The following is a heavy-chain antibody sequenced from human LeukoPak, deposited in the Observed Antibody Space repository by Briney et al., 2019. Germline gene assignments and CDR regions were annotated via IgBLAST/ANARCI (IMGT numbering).Heavy chain of an antibody. CDR2: ISGSGANT. CDR1: GFTFSSYA. J-gene: IGHJ4*02. CDR3: AKGSYCGGDCQPLDFDY. D-gene: IGHD2-21*02. V-gene: IGHV3-23*01. Sequence: GGSLRLSCAASGFTFSSYAMSWVRQAPGKGLRWVSVISGSGANTYYADSVKGWFTISRDNSKNMLYLQMNSLRAEDTAVYYCAKGSYCGGDCQPLDFDYWGQGAVLTVSS.